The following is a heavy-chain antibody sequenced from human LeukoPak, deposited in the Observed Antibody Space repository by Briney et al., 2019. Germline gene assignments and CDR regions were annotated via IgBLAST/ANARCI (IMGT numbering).Heavy chain of an antibody. CDR3: AREWQGGIAAAGTRIEGDY. Sequence: GGSLRLSCAASGFTFSTYWMSWVRQTPEKGLEFVANIKQDGSVKNYMDSLKGRFTISRDNAENSLFLQMNSLRVEDTAVYYCAREWQGGIAAAGTRIEGDYWGQGTLVAVSS. D-gene: IGHD6-13*01. V-gene: IGHV3-7*01. CDR1: GFTFSTYW. CDR2: IKQDGSVK. J-gene: IGHJ4*02.